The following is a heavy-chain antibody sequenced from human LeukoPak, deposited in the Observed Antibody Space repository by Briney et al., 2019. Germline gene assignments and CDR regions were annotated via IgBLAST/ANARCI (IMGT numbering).Heavy chain of an antibody. J-gene: IGHJ6*02. CDR2: IYSGGST. Sequence: PGGSLRLSCAASGFTVSSNYMSWVRQAPGKGLEWVSVIYSGGSTYYADSVKGRFTISRDNSKNTLYLQMNSLRAEDTAVYYCARTGDCLGLYYYGMDVWGQGTTVTVSS. CDR1: GFTVSSNY. V-gene: IGHV3-53*01. CDR3: ARTGDCLGLYYYGMDV. D-gene: IGHD2-21*02.